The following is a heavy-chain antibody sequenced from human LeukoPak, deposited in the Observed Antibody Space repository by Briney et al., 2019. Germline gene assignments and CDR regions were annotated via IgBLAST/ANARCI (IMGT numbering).Heavy chain of an antibody. D-gene: IGHD1-1*01. Sequence: GGSLRLSCAASGFTFSTYVMSWVRQAPGKGLEWVSAISGSGGSTYYADSVKGRFTISRDNSKNTLYLQMNSLGADDTAVYYCAKGNWRYFDYWGQGTLVAVSS. CDR1: GFTFSTYV. J-gene: IGHJ4*02. V-gene: IGHV3-23*01. CDR2: ISGSGGST. CDR3: AKGNWRYFDY.